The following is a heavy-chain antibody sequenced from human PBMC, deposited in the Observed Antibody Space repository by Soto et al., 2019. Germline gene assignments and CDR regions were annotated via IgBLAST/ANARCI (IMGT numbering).Heavy chain of an antibody. J-gene: IGHJ6*02. CDR2: ISAYNGNT. CDR3: ARVSSSSLYYYYGMDV. D-gene: IGHD6-6*01. Sequence: QVQLVQSGAEVKKPGASVKVSCKASGYTFTSYGISWVRQAPGQGLEWMGWISAYNGNTNYAQKLQGRVTMTTDTSTGTAYMELRSLRSDDTAVYYCARVSSSSLYYYYGMDVWGQGTTVTVSS. CDR1: GYTFTSYG. V-gene: IGHV1-18*01.